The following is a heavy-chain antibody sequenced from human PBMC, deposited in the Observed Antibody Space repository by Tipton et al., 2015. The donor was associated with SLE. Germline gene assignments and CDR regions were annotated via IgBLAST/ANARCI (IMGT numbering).Heavy chain of an antibody. CDR1: GGSISSSSYY. CDR2: INYSGST. J-gene: IGHJ4*02. D-gene: IGHD6-19*01. CDR3: ASGGYSSVTDY. Sequence: TLSLTCTVSGGSISSSSYYWGWIRQPPGKGLEWIGSINYSGSTFYNPSLKSRVTISVDTSKNQFSLKLSSVTAADTAVYYCASGGYSSVTDYWGQGTLVTVSS. V-gene: IGHV4-39*07.